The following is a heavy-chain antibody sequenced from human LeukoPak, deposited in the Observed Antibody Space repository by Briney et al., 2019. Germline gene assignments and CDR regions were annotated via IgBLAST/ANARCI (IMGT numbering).Heavy chain of an antibody. J-gene: IGHJ4*02. CDR1: GSTFSIHG. CDR2: IWSDSTTK. Sequence: PGRSLRLSCAASGSTFSIHGMHWVRQAPGKGLEWVAVIWSDSTTKYYAGSVKGRFTISRDNSKNTLYLQMNSLRAEDTAIYYCARDDYGSGSYNVPPGDYWGQGMLVTVSS. V-gene: IGHV3-33*01. CDR3: ARDDYGSGSYNVPPGDY. D-gene: IGHD3-10*01.